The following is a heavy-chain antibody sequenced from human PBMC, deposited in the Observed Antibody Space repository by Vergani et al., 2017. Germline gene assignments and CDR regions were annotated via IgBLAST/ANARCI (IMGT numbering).Heavy chain of an antibody. V-gene: IGHV3-30*18. D-gene: IGHD1-1*01. Sequence: QVQLVESGGGVVQPGRSLRLSCAASGFTFSSYGMHWVRQAPGKGLEWVAVISYDGSNKYYADSVKGRFTISRDNSKNTLYLQMNSLRAEDTAVYYCAKRTRIGYYMDVWGKGTTVTVSS. CDR2: ISYDGSNK. CDR3: AKRTRIGYYMDV. CDR1: GFTFSSYG. J-gene: IGHJ6*03.